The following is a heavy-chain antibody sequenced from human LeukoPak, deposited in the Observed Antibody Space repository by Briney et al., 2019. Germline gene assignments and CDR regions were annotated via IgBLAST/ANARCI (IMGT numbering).Heavy chain of an antibody. D-gene: IGHD3-10*01. J-gene: IGHJ4*02. CDR3: ARLFGGNFDY. CDR1: GFTFSSYSMN. Sequence: GSLRLSCAASGFTFSSYSMNWVRQAPGKGLEWIGSIYYSGSTYYNPSLKSRVTISVDTSKNQFSLKLSSVTAADTAVYYCARLFGGNFDYWGQGTLVTVSS. V-gene: IGHV4-39*01. CDR2: IYYSGST.